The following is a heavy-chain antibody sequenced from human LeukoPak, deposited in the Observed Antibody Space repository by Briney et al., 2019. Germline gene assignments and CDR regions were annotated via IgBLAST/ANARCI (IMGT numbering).Heavy chain of an antibody. CDR2: INPNSGGT. CDR1: GYTFTGYY. D-gene: IGHD3-22*01. J-gene: IGHJ4*02. CDR3: ARVKGGYRIIDY. V-gene: IGHV1-2*02. Sequence: ASVKVSCKASGYTFTGYYMHWVRQAPRQGLEWMGWINPNSGGTNYAQKFQGRVTMTRDTSISTAYMELSRLRSDDTAVYYCARVKGGYRIIDYWGQGTLVTVSS.